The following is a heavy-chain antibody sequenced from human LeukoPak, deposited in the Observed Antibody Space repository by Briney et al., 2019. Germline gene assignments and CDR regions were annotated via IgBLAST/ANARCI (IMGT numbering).Heavy chain of an antibody. J-gene: IGHJ3*02. Sequence: GGSLRLSCAASGFTFSRYGMHWVRQAPGKGLEWVAVISYDGSNKYYGDSVKGRFTISRDNSKNTLYLQMNSLRAEDTAVYYCAKPLDSSGYYAFDIWGQGTMVTVSS. D-gene: IGHD3-22*01. CDR1: GFTFSRYG. CDR2: ISYDGSNK. V-gene: IGHV3-30*18. CDR3: AKPLDSSGYYAFDI.